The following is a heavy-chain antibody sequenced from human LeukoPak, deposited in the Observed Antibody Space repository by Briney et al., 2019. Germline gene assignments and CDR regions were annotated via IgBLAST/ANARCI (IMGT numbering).Heavy chain of an antibody. V-gene: IGHV3-33*08. CDR2: IWYDGSNK. D-gene: IGHD5-24*01. CDR1: GFTFSSYG. J-gene: IGHJ6*02. Sequence: PGRSLRLSCAASGFTFSSYGMHWVRQAPGKGLEWVAVIWYDGSNKYYADSVKGRFTISRDNSKNTLYLQMNSLRAEDTAVYYCATTGEMATNEDYYYGMDVWGQGTTVTVSS. CDR3: ATTGEMATNEDYYYGMDV.